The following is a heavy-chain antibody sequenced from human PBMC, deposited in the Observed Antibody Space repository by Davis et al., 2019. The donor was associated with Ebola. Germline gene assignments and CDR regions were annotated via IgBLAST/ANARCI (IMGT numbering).Heavy chain of an antibody. Sequence: PSETLSPTCAVYGGSSSGYYWSWVRQAPGKGLEWVSVIYSGGSTYYADSVKGRFTISRDNSKNTLYLQMNSLRAEDTAVYYCARERGFYGMDVWGQGTTVTVSS. V-gene: IGHV3-66*01. D-gene: IGHD3-16*01. CDR1: GGSSSGYY. CDR2: IYSGGST. J-gene: IGHJ6*02. CDR3: ARERGFYGMDV.